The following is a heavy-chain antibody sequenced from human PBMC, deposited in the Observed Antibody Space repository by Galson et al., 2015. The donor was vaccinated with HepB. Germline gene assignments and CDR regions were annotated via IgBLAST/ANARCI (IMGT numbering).Heavy chain of an antibody. V-gene: IGHV3-64D*09. CDR2: ISGNGHDT. D-gene: IGHD3-3*01. J-gene: IGHJ3*01. CDR1: GFTFTNHA. Sequence: SLRLSCAASGFTFTNHAIHWVRQAPGKGLEYVSVISGNGHDTYYAESVKGRFSVSRDNSRNWLFLQMSSLRPEDTAVYYCVRDWTYDIWSGYFGAFDLWGQGTLVTVSS. CDR3: VRDWTYDIWSGYFGAFDL.